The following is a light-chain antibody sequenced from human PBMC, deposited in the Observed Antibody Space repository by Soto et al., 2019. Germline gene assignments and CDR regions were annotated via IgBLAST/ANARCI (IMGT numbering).Light chain of an antibody. V-gene: IGLV2-8*01. CDR2: EVN. Sequence: QSALTQPPSASGSPGQSVTISSTGTSSDVGGYKYVSWYQQHPGKAPKLMIFEVNKRPSGVPDRFSGSKSGNTASLTVSGLQAEDEADYYCSSYAGSNNLGVFGTGTKLTVL. CDR3: SSYAGSNNLGV. J-gene: IGLJ1*01. CDR1: SSDVGGYKY.